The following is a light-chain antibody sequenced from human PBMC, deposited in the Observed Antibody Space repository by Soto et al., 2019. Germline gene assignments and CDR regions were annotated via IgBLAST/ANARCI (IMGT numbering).Light chain of an antibody. CDR3: QAWGSSSAV. CDR2: QDT. Sequence: SSELTQPPSMSVSPGQTASITCAGDRLADKFVSWYQQKPGQSPLLVSYQDTKRPSGIPERFSGSKSGDTATLTIRGTQTMDEADYYCQAWGSSSAVFGGGTKVTVL. V-gene: IGLV3-1*01. CDR1: RLADKF. J-gene: IGLJ2*01.